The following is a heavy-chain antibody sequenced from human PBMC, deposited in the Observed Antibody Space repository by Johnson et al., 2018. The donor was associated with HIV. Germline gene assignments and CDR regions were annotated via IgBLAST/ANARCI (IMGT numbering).Heavy chain of an antibody. D-gene: IGHD1-26*01. CDR2: MNWNGGST. Sequence: VQLVESGGGLVQPGGSLRLSCAASGFTVSSNYMSWVRQAPGKGLEWVSGMNWNGGSTGYADSVKGRCTISRDNAKNSLYLQMNSLRAEDTALYYCARGRPWGWELRRDAFDIWGQGTMVTVSS. CDR3: ARGRPWGWELRRDAFDI. V-gene: IGHV3-20*04. J-gene: IGHJ3*02. CDR1: GFTVSSNY.